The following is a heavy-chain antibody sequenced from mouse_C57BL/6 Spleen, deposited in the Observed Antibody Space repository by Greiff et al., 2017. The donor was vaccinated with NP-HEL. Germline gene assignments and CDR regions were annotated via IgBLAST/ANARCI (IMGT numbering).Heavy chain of an antibody. V-gene: IGHV1-69*01. Sequence: VQLQQPGAELVMPGASVKLSCKASGYTFTSYWMHWVKQRPGQGLEWIGEIDPSDSYTNYNQKFKGKSTLTVDKSSSTAYMQLSSLTSEDSAVYYCASRDYGSSYGFDYWGQGTTLTVSS. D-gene: IGHD1-1*01. CDR3: ASRDYGSSYGFDY. J-gene: IGHJ2*01. CDR1: GYTFTSYW. CDR2: IDPSDSYT.